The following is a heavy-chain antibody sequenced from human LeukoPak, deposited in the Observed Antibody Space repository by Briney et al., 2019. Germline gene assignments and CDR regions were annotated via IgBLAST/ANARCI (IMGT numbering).Heavy chain of an antibody. CDR3: ARGLHRITIGGVVKNGDY. D-gene: IGHD3-3*01. J-gene: IGHJ4*02. CDR1: GYTFTSYY. Sequence: ASVKVSCKASGYTFTSYYMRWVRQAPGQGLEWMGIINPSGGSTSYAQKFQGRVTMTRDTSTGTVYMELSSLRSEDTAVYYCARGLHRITIGGVVKNGDYWGQGTLVTVSS. V-gene: IGHV1-46*01. CDR2: INPSGGST.